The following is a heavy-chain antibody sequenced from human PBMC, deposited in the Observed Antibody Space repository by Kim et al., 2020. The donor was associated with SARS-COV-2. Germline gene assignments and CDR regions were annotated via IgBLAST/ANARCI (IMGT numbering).Heavy chain of an antibody. V-gene: IGHV4-34*01. CDR3: ARGFTRRPTSTKGSYISHLGVYFDL. CDR1: GGSFSGYY. D-gene: IGHD3-9*01. J-gene: IGHJ2*01. CDR2: INHSGST. Sequence: SETLSLTCAVYGGSFSGYYWSWIRQPPGKGLEWIGEINHSGSTNYNPSLKSRVTISVDTSKNQFSLKLSSVTAADTAVYYCARGFTRRPTSTKGSYISHLGVYFDLWGRGTLVTVSS.